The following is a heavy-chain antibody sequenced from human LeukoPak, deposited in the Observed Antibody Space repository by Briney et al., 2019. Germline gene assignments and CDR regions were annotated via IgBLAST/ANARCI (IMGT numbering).Heavy chain of an antibody. J-gene: IGHJ4*02. CDR3: AKDRGAGPVRDLYDSSGFYVH. CDR2: ISYNGSGK. Sequence: GGSLRLSCAASGFTFSNYSMHWVRQAPGKGLEWVSAISYNGSGKKYADSVKGRLTISRDNSKNSPYLQMNSLRVEDTAVYYCAKDRGAGPVRDLYDSSGFYVHWGQGSLVTVSS. V-gene: IGHV3-30*18. CDR1: GFTFSNYS. D-gene: IGHD3-22*01.